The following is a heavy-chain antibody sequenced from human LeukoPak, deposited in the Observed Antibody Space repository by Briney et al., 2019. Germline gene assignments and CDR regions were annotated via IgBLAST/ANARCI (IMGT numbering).Heavy chain of an antibody. V-gene: IGHV4-34*01. CDR2: INHSGST. CDR3: ARYRYDILTGYLGIDY. Sequence: SETLSLTCAVYGGSFSGYYWSWIRQPPGKGLEWIGEINHSGSTNYNPSLKSRVTISVDTSKNQFSLKLSSVTAADTAVYYCARYRYDILTGYLGIDYWGQGTLVTVSS. CDR1: GGSFSGYY. D-gene: IGHD3-9*01. J-gene: IGHJ4*02.